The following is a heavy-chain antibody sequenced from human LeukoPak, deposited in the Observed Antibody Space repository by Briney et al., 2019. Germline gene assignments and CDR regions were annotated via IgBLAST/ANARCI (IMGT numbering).Heavy chain of an antibody. CDR1: GFTFSSYS. V-gene: IGHV3-21*01. CDR2: ISSSSSYI. CDR3: AAQGWELFDY. Sequence: GGSLRLSWAASGFTFSSYSMNWVRQAPGKGLEWVSSISSSSSYIYYADSVKGRFTISRDSAKNSPYLQMNSLRAEDTAVYYCAAQGWELFDYWGQGTLVTVSS. J-gene: IGHJ4*02. D-gene: IGHD1-26*01.